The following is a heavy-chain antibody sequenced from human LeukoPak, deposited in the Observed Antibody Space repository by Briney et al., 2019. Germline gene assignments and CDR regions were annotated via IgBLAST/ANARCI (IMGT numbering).Heavy chain of an antibody. Sequence: GASVKVSCKASGYTFTSYDINWVRQATGQGLEWMGWMNPNSGNTGYAQKFQGRVTMTRNTSISTAYMELSSLRSEDTAVYYCVRGKAWRSYSSGWYGHYWGQGTLVTVSS. J-gene: IGHJ4*02. CDR3: VRGKAWRSYSSGWYGHY. CDR2: MNPNSGNT. D-gene: IGHD6-19*01. V-gene: IGHV1-8*01. CDR1: GYTFTSYD.